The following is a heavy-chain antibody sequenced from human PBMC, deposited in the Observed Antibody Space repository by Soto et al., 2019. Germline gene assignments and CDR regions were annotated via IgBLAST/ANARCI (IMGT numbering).Heavy chain of an antibody. CDR3: AKDWTGDTCPCMDV. D-gene: IGHD2-8*02. Sequence: VQLLESGGGLVQPGGSLRLSCAASGFTFNNYAMTWVRQAPGKGLEWVSTISGSDGSTYYADSVKGRFTISRDNSKNALYLQMSSLRAEDTALYYCAKDWTGDTCPCMDVWGQGTTVTVSS. V-gene: IGHV3-23*01. CDR1: GFTFNNYA. CDR2: ISGSDGST. J-gene: IGHJ6*01.